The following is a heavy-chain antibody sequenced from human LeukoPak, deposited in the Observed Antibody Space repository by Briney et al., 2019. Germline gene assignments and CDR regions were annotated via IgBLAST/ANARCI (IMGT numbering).Heavy chain of an antibody. CDR1: GYSFTNYW. CDR3: ARPYYYGSGSYSPDAFDI. CDR2: IYPGDSDT. Sequence: GESLKISCKGSGYSFTNYWIGWVRHMPGKGLEWMGIIYPGDSDTRYSPSFQGQVTISADKSISTAYLQWSSLKASDTAMYYCARPYYYGSGSYSPDAFDIWGQGTMVTVSS. J-gene: IGHJ3*02. V-gene: IGHV5-51*01. D-gene: IGHD3-10*01.